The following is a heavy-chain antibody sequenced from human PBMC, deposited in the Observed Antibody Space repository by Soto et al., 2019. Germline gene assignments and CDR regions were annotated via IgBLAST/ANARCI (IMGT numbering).Heavy chain of an antibody. CDR2: IIPGFNVR. CDR3: AGLDSYVRGIFS. J-gene: IGHJ5*02. V-gene: IGHV1-69*02. Sequence: QVQLVQSGAEVRQPGSSVTVSCKAPGDIFGRHGINWVRQAPGQGFEWMARIIPGFNVRNYANKLHGRGSVTADTSRNTFYMELSSLRSDDSAVYFCAGLDSYVRGIFSWGQGTLVTVSS. D-gene: IGHD3-16*01. CDR1: GDIFGRHG.